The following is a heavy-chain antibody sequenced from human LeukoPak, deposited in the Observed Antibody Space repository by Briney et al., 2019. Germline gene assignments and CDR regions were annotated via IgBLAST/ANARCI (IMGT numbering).Heavy chain of an antibody. CDR2: IYYSGST. CDR1: GGSISSYY. J-gene: IGHJ4*02. CDR3: ARHYSGYSYGYPFDY. D-gene: IGHD5-18*01. Sequence: SETLSLTCTVSGGSISSYYWGWIRQPPGKGLEWIGSIYYSGSTYYNPSLKSRVTISVDTSKNQFSLKLSSVTAADTAVYYCARHYSGYSYGYPFDYWGQGTLVTVSS. V-gene: IGHV4-39*01.